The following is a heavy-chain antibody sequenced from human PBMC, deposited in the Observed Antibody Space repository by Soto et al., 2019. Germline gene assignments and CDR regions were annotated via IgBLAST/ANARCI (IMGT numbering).Heavy chain of an antibody. CDR1: GYRFASHW. Sequence: GYSMKLSGKVSGYRFASHWVALVRQMPEKGLEWIGTIYPGDSDTKYSPAFRGQVTISADTSVSTAYLQWRSLEATDSAIYYCARYSGRYWQSLYGWGKGTRVTV. CDR3: ARYSGRYWQSLYG. J-gene: IGHJ4*02. D-gene: IGHD1-26*01. V-gene: IGHV5-51*01. CDR2: IYPGDSDT.